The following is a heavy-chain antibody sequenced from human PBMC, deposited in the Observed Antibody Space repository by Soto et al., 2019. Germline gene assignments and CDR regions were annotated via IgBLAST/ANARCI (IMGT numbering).Heavy chain of an antibody. Sequence: GSSVRGSRKGVGYSLXSDYRGWRRQAPGQGLEWMGIINPSGGSTSYAQKFQGRVTMTRDTSTSTVYMELSSLRSEDTAVYYCARDLQTGGFGSGIDYWGQGTLVTVSS. J-gene: IGHJ4*02. V-gene: IGHV1-46*01. CDR3: ARDLQTGGFGSGIDY. CDR1: GYSLXSDY. CDR2: INPSGGST. D-gene: IGHD2-15*01.